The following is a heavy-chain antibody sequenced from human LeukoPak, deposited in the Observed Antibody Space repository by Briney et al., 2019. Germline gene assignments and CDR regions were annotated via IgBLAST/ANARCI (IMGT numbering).Heavy chain of an antibody. CDR2: ISVYNGNT. CDR3: ARTCSSSCYMVH. Sequence: PLASVKVSCKASGYTFANFGITWVRQAPGQGLEWMGWISVYNGNTNYAQNLQGRVTLTTDTSTSTAYMELRSLRSDDTALYYCARTCSSSCYMVHWGQGTLVTVSS. CDR1: GYTFANFG. J-gene: IGHJ4*02. D-gene: IGHD2-2*02. V-gene: IGHV1-18*01.